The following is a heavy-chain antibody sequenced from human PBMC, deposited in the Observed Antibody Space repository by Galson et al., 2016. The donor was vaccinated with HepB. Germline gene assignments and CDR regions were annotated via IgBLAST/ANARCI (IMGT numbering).Heavy chain of an antibody. CDR1: GFSLGNYW. CDR3: TRELDL. Sequence: SLRLSCAASGFSLGNYWMNWARQAPGKGLEWLANIKKDGSEINYVDSVKGRFTISRDNAKNSLFLQMNTLRVEDTAVYYCTRELDLWGRGTQVTFSS. CDR2: IKKDGSEI. V-gene: IGHV3-7*04. J-gene: IGHJ2*01.